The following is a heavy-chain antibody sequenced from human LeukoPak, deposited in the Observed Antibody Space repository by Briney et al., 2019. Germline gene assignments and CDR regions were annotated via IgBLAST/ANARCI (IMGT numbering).Heavy chain of an antibody. CDR2: INHSGSA. J-gene: IGHJ4*02. Sequence: TSSETLSLTCAVSGGSFSSYYWTWIRQPPGKGLEWIGEINHSGSANYNSSLKSRVTISLDTSKNQFSLKVSSVTAADTAVYYCARGQGTVTTHWGQGTLVTVSS. CDR1: GGSFSSYY. CDR3: ARGQGTVTTH. D-gene: IGHD4-17*01. V-gene: IGHV4-34*01.